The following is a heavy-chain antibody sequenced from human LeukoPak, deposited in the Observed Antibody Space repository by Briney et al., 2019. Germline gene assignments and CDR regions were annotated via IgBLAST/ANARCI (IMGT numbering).Heavy chain of an antibody. D-gene: IGHD3-3*01. CDR3: ARDRSSSSYYDFWSGYYPYYYYYYMDV. J-gene: IGHJ6*03. Sequence: GGSLRLSCAASGFTFSSYWMSWVRQAPGKGLEWVANIKQDGSEKYYVDSVKGRFTISRDNAKNSLYLQMNSLRAEDTAVYYCARDRSSSSYYDFWSGYYPYYYYYYMDVWGKGTTVTVSS. V-gene: IGHV3-7*01. CDR2: IKQDGSEK. CDR1: GFTFSSYW.